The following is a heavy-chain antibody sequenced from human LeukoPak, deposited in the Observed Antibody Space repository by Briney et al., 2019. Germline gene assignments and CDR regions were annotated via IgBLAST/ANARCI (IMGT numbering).Heavy chain of an antibody. D-gene: IGHD3-16*02. J-gene: IGHJ4*02. CDR2: IRDDGNNK. V-gene: IGHV3-30*02. Sequence: PGGSLRLSCAASGFTFNTYGMHWVRQAPGKGLEWVAFIRDDGNNKYYADSVNGGFTISRDNSKNTLYLQMNSLRADDTAVYYCAKGGGPGDLSPPRFDYWGQGTLVTVSS. CDR1: GFTFNTYG. CDR3: AKGGGPGDLSPPRFDY.